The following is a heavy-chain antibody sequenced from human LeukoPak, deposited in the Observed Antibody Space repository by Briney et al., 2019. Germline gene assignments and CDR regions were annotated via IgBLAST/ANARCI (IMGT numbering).Heavy chain of an antibody. J-gene: IGHJ4*02. V-gene: IGHV3-30*04. Sequence: GGSLRLSCAASGFTFSSNAMHWVRQAPGKGLEWVAATSYDERNKYYGDSVRGRFTISRDNSKNTLYLQMNSLRVEDTALYYCARGWDNNDSSGYSAWGQGTLVTVSS. D-gene: IGHD3-22*01. CDR3: ARGWDNNDSSGYSA. CDR1: GFTFSSNA. CDR2: TSYDERNK.